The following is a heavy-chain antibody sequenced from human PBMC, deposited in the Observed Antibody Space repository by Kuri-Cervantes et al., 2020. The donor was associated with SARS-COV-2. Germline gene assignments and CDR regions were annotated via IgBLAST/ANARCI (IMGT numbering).Heavy chain of an antibody. Sequence: GESLKISCAASGFTFSSYSMNWVRQAPGKGLEWVSYISSSSSSIYYADSVEGRFTISRDNAKNSLYLQMNSLRAEDTAVYYCARDCSSTSCYFGSAGDFDYWGQGTLVTVSS. CDR1: GFTFSSYS. V-gene: IGHV3-48*01. CDR2: ISSSSSSI. CDR3: ARDCSSTSCYFGSAGDFDY. D-gene: IGHD2-2*01. J-gene: IGHJ4*02.